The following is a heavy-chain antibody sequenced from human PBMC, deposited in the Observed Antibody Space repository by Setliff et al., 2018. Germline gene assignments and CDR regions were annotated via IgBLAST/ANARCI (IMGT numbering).Heavy chain of an antibody. J-gene: IGHJ6*02. CDR1: GGSISSATSY. V-gene: IGHV4-61*02. CDR3: ARGSTMIQVVRLYYHGLDV. Sequence: PSETLSLTCIVSGGSISSATSYWNWIRQPAGKELEWIGRIYAIRSTNYNPSLKSRVTISLDTSNNQFSLKLSSVTAADTAVYYCARGSTMIQVVRLYYHGLDVWGQGTTVTVSS. D-gene: IGHD3-10*01. CDR2: IYAIRST.